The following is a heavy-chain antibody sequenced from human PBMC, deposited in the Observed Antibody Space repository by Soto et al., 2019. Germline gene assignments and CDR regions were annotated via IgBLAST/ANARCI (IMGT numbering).Heavy chain of an antibody. CDR3: ARGILVVVPAAPTAEYYFDY. Sequence: PSETLSLTCTVSGGSISNSSYYWGWIRQPPGKGLDWIASIYDNEDTYYNPSLKSRVTISVDTSKKQFSLRLSLRPEDTALYYCARGILVVVPAAPTAEYYFDYWGQGNLVTVSS. CDR2: IYDNEDT. V-gene: IGHV4-39*01. D-gene: IGHD2-21*02. CDR1: GGSISNSSYY. J-gene: IGHJ4*02.